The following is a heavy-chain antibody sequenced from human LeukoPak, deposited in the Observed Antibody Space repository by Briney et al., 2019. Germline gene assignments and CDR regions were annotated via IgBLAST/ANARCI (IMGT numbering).Heavy chain of an antibody. CDR3: LRAAYCSSTSRYGSDI. V-gene: IGHV3-48*03. D-gene: IGHD2-2*01. CDR2: ISSSGSTI. J-gene: IGHJ3*02. CDR1: GFTLSSYE. Sequence: PGVSLRLSCAASGFTLSSYEMNWVRQAPGKGLAWVSYISSSGSTIYYPDPVKGRFTISRDNAKKSLYLQTNSLRPEGTGGYYRLRAAYCSSTSRYGSDIWGQGKMVTVSS.